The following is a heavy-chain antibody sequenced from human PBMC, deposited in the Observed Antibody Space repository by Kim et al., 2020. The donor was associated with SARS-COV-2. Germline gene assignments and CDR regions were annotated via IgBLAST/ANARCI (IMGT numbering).Heavy chain of an antibody. CDR1: GYSFTSYW. CDR3: ARHGNIVVVPAAMSPWDY. D-gene: IGHD2-2*01. V-gene: IGHV5-10-1*01. J-gene: IGHJ4*02. Sequence: GESLKISCKGSGYSFTSYWISWVRQMPGKGLEWMGRIDPSDSYTNYSPSFQGHVTISADKSISTAYLQWSSLKASDTAMYYCARHGNIVVVPAAMSPWDYWGQGTLVTVSS. CDR2: IDPSDSYT.